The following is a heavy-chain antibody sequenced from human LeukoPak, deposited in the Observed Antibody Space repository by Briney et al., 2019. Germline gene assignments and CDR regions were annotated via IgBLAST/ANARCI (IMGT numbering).Heavy chain of an antibody. J-gene: IGHJ4*02. V-gene: IGHV3-23*01. CDR2: ISGSGGST. CDR3: AKSILLTIFGVDEAYYFDY. CDR1: GFTFSSYA. D-gene: IGHD3-3*01. Sequence: GGSLRLSCAASGFTFSSYAMSWVRQAPGKGLEWVSAISGSGGSTYYADSVKGRFTISRDNSKNTLYLQMNSLRAEDTAVYYCAKSILLTIFGVDEAYYFDYWGQGILVTVSS.